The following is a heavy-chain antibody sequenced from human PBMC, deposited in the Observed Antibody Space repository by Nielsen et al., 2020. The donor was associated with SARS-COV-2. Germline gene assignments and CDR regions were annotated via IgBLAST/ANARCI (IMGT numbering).Heavy chain of an antibody. V-gene: IGHV4-31*02. CDR3: ARGQPYYDFWSGYWTTNPPFDY. Sequence: WIRQPPGKGLEWIGYIYYSGSTYYNPSLKSRVTISVDTSKNQFSLKLSSVTAADTAVYYCARGQPYYDFWSGYWTTNPPFDYWGQGTLVTVSS. D-gene: IGHD3-3*01. J-gene: IGHJ4*02. CDR2: IYYSGST.